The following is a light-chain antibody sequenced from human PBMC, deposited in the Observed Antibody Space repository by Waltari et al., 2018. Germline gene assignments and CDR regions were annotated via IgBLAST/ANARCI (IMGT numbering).Light chain of an antibody. J-gene: IGKJ1*01. CDR2: DTS. Sequence: EIVLMQSPATLSLSPGDRATLSCGASQSVSSGFLAWYQQKPGLAPRLLIYDTSTRATGVPDRFRGSGSGREFALSISRLEPEDFAVYYCQQYGDSSRTFGQGTKVEIK. V-gene: IGKV3D-20*01. CDR3: QQYGDSSRT. CDR1: QSVSSGF.